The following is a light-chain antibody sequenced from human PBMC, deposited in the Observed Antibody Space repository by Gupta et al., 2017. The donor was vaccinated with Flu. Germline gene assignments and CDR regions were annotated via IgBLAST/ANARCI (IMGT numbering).Light chain of an antibody. CDR3: QQYNSYSWT. CDR2: KAS. J-gene: IGKJ1*01. V-gene: IGKV1-5*03. CDR1: QFISTW. Sequence: GDRVTITCRASQFISTWLAWYQQKPGKAPNLLIYKASSLESGVPSRFSGSGSGTEFTLTISSLQPDDFATYYCQQYNSYSWTFGPGTKVEIK.